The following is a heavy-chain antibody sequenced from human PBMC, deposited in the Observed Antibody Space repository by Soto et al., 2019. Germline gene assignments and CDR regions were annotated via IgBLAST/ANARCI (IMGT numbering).Heavy chain of an antibody. J-gene: IGHJ6*02. D-gene: IGHD3-22*01. CDR2: IWYDGSNK. CDR3: ARAYYDSSGFMPYYYYYYGMDV. Sequence: QVQLVESGGGVVQPGRSLRLSCAASGFTFSSYSMHWVRQAPGKGLEWVAVIWYDGSNKYYADSVKGRFTISRDNSKNTLYLQMNSLRAEDTAVYYCARAYYDSSGFMPYYYYYYGMDVWGQGTTVTVSS. V-gene: IGHV3-33*01. CDR1: GFTFSSYS.